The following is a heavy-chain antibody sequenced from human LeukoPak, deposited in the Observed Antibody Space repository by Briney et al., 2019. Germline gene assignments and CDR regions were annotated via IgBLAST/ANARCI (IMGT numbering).Heavy chain of an antibody. Sequence: GRSLRLSCAASGFTFSSYAMHWVRQAPGKGLEWVANIKQDESEKNYVDSVKGRFTISRDNVKNSLYLQMNSLRAEDTAVYSCARVNDYDSGSLYRPIDYWGQGTLVTVSS. CDR3: ARVNDYDSGSLYRPIDY. J-gene: IGHJ4*02. D-gene: IGHD3-10*01. CDR1: GFTFSSYA. CDR2: IKQDESEK. V-gene: IGHV3-7*01.